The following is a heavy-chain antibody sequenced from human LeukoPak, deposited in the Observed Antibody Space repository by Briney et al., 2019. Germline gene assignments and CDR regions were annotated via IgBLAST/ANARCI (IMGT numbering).Heavy chain of an antibody. D-gene: IGHD3/OR15-3a*01. J-gene: IGHJ6*03. V-gene: IGHV4-4*07. CDR2: VFPPGST. Sequence: ASETLSLTCTVSGASISHYYWSWIRQPAGKGLEWIGRVFPPGSTNYSPSLQTRVTMSVDTSKNQISLTLRSATAADTAVYYCARTAGLKGYSFYCYMDVWGKGTTVTVSS. CDR1: GASISHYY. CDR3: ARTAGLKGYSFYCYMDV.